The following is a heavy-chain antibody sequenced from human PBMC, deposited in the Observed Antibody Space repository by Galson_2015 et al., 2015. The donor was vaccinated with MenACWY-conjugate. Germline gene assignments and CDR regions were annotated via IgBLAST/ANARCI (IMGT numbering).Heavy chain of an antibody. V-gene: IGHV1-3*01. CDR3: GRGIWATSSIRWGHYHMDV. CDR2: INAGDGNT. J-gene: IGHJ6*03. Sequence: SVKVSCKASGYTFTNYAMQWVRQAPGQRLEWMGWINAGDGNTKYSQNFQGRLTITRDTSASTAYMELSSLRSEDTAVYYCGRGIWATSSIRWGHYHMDVWGKGTTVTVSS. CDR1: GYTFTNYA. D-gene: IGHD2/OR15-2a*01.